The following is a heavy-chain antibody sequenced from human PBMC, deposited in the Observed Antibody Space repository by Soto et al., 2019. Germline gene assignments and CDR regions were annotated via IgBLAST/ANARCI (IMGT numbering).Heavy chain of an antibody. D-gene: IGHD5-18*01. Sequence: SEPRSLTCTASGASISSGVYYWSWIRHHPGKGLSWIGYIYYSGITYYNPSLKSRVTISVDTSKNQFSLKLSSVTAADTAVYYCARAHGPVDTAMVIFDYWGRGTLVTVSS. CDR1: GASISSGVYY. V-gene: IGHV4-31*03. CDR2: IYYSGIT. J-gene: IGHJ4*02. CDR3: ARAHGPVDTAMVIFDY.